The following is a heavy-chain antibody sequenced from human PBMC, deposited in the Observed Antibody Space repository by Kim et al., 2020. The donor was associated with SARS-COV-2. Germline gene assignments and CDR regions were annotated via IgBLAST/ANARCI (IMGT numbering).Heavy chain of an antibody. Sequence: SVKVSCKASGGTFSSYAISWVRQAPGQGLEWMGGIIPIFGTANYAQKFQGRVTITADESTSTAYMELSSLRSEDTAVYYCATVPYDSSGYYSPPRIWGQGTMVTVSS. CDR1: GGTFSSYA. J-gene: IGHJ3*02. CDR3: ATVPYDSSGYYSPPRI. CDR2: IIPIFGTA. V-gene: IGHV1-69*13. D-gene: IGHD3-22*01.